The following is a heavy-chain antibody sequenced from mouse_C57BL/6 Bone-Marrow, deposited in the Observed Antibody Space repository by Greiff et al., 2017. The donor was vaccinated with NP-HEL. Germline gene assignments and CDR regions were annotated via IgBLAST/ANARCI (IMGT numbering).Heavy chain of an antibody. D-gene: IGHD1-1*01. J-gene: IGHJ1*03. CDR2: IHPNSGST. Sequence: QVQLQQPGAELVKPGASVKLSCKASGYTFTSYWMHWVKQRPGQGLEWIGMIHPNSGSTNYNEKFKSKATLTVDKSSSTAYMQLSSLTSEDSAVYYCARYKYYYGSSYDWYCDVWGTGTTVTVSS. CDR3: ARYKYYYGSSYDWYCDV. V-gene: IGHV1-64*01. CDR1: GYTFTSYW.